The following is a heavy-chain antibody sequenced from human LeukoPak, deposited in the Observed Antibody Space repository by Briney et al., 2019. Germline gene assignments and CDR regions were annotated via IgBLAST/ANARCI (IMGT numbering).Heavy chain of an antibody. CDR3: ARLAAGKVIDY. Sequence: GGSLRLSCEASGFTVGTNYMSWVRQAPGKGLEWVSVIYSGNSTYYTDSVRGRFTISRDNSENTLYLHMISLRADDTAVYYCARLAAGKVIDYWGQGTLVTVSS. CDR1: GFTVGTNY. J-gene: IGHJ4*02. V-gene: IGHV3-53*01. CDR2: IYSGNST. D-gene: IGHD6-13*01.